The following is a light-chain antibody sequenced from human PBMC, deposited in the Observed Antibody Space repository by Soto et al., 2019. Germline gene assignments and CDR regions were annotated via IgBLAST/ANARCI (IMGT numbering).Light chain of an antibody. CDR1: SSDVGGYNY. CDR3: SSYAGSNNYV. V-gene: IGLV2-8*01. Sequence: QSALTQPPSASGSPGQSVTISCTGTSSDVGGYNYVSWYQQHPGKAPKLIIYEVSKRPSGVPDRFSGSKSGNTASLTVSGLQAEDAADYYCSSYAGSNNYVFGTGTKLTVL. CDR2: EVS. J-gene: IGLJ1*01.